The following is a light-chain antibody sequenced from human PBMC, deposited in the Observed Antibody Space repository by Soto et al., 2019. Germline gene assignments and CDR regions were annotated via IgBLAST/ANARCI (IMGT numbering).Light chain of an antibody. CDR1: QSVNNN. CDR2: GAS. J-gene: IGKJ1*01. CDR3: QEYNTRPWT. V-gene: IGKV3-15*01. Sequence: ETLMTQSPATLSVSPGERATLSCRASQSVNNNLAWYQQKLGQAPRVLIYGASTRATGIPASFTGSGSGTEFILTITSLQSEDSAVYYCQEYNTRPWTFGQGTKVDIK.